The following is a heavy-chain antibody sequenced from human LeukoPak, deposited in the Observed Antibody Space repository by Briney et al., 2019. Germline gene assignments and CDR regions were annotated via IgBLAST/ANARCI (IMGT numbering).Heavy chain of an antibody. D-gene: IGHD2-2*01. CDR2: IIPIFGTA. J-gene: IGHJ4*02. V-gene: IGHV1-69*13. CDR1: GYTFTNYG. CDR3: ARGEVVVVPAAIWGGLDY. Sequence: SVKVSCKASGYTFTNYGITWVRQAPGQGLEWMGGIIPIFGTANYAQKFQGRVTITADESTSTAYMELSSLRSEDTAVYYCARGEVVVVPAAIWGGLDYWGQGTLVTVSS.